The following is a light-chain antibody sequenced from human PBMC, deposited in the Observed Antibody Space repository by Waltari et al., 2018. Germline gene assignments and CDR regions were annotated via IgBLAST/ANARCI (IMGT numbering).Light chain of an antibody. CDR2: DVY. Sequence: QSALTQPASVSGSPGQAIIISCTGTGRDVGGYDYVSWYQHYPDKAPRLIIYDVYNRPSGVSNRFSGSKSDNTASLTISGLQAEDESVYYCSSYTSSGVVFGGGTKLTVL. CDR3: SSYTSSGVV. J-gene: IGLJ2*01. CDR1: GRDVGGYDY. V-gene: IGLV2-14*03.